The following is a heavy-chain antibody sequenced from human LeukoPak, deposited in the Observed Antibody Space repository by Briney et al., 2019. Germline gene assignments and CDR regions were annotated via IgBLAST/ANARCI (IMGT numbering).Heavy chain of an antibody. Sequence: PSETLSLTCTVSGGSISSYYWSWIRQPPGKGLEWIGYIYYSGSTNYNPSLKSRVTISVDTSKNQFSLKLSSVTAADTAVYYCARGGSGSYPGVDFDYWGQGTLVTVSS. CDR1: GGSISSYY. D-gene: IGHD3-10*01. J-gene: IGHJ4*02. CDR3: ARGGSGSYPGVDFDY. V-gene: IGHV4-59*01. CDR2: IYYSGST.